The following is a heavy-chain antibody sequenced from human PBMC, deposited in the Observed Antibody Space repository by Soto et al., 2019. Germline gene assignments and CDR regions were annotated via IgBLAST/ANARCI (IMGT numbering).Heavy chain of an antibody. CDR3: ARNKVATISPFFDY. V-gene: IGHV4-31*03. D-gene: IGHD5-12*01. CDR2: IYYSVST. CDR1: GGSISSGGYY. Sequence: SETLSLTCTVSGGSISSGGYYWSWIRQHPGKGLEWIGYIYYSVSTYYNPSLKSRVTISVDTSKNQFSLKLSSVTAADTAVYYCARNKVATISPFFDYWGQGTLVTVSS. J-gene: IGHJ4*02.